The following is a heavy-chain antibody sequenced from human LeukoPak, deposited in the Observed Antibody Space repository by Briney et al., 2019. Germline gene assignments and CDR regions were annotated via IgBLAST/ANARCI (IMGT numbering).Heavy chain of an antibody. D-gene: IGHD3-10*01. V-gene: IGHV3-48*03. CDR1: GFTFSSYE. Sequence: GGSLRLSCAASGFTFSSYEMNWVRQAPGKGREWVSYISSSGSTIYYADSVKGRFTISRDNAKNSLYLQMNSLRAEDTAVYYCARGLDDYYGSGSYYNVGNWFDPWGQGTLVTVSS. CDR3: ARGLDDYYGSGSYYNVGNWFDP. CDR2: ISSSGSTI. J-gene: IGHJ5*02.